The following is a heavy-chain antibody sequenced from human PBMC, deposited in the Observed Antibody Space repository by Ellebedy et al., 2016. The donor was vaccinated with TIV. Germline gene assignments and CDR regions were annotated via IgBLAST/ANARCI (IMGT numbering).Heavy chain of an antibody. CDR1: GGSISHSY. V-gene: IGHV4-59*01. CDR2: IYSSGSA. Sequence: SETLSLTXTVSGGSISHSYWNWIRQTPGKGLEWIGYIYSSGSADYNPSLRSRVTLSVDRSKNQFSLKLSSVTAADTAVYFCARGFCNGGSCYSGPFDPWGQGTLVTVSS. CDR3: ARGFCNGGSCYSGPFDP. J-gene: IGHJ5*02. D-gene: IGHD2-15*01.